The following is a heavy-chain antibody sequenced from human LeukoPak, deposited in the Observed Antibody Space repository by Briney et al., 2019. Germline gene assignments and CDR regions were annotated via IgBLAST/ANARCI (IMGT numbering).Heavy chain of an antibody. CDR3: ARDSSGEALDDY. V-gene: IGHV1-46*01. J-gene: IGHJ4*02. CDR2: INPSGGST. CDR1: GYTSYG. D-gene: IGHD6-19*01. Sequence: ASVEVSCKASGYTSYGINWVRQAPGQGLEWMGIINPSGGSTSYAQKFQGRVTMTRDVSTSTVYMELSSLRSEDTAVYYCARDSSGEALDDYWGQGTLVTVSS.